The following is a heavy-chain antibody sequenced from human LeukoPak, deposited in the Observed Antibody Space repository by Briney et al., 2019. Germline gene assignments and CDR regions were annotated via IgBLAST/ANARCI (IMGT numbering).Heavy chain of an antibody. V-gene: IGHV3-9*01. D-gene: IGHD3-10*02. J-gene: IGHJ4*02. Sequence: PGGSLRLSCAASGFTFDDYAMHWVRQAPGKGLEWVSGISWNSGSIGYADSVKGRFTISRDNAKNTLYLQMNSLRAEDTAVYYCARGGLFAYYFDYWGQGTLVTVSS. CDR1: GFTFDDYA. CDR3: ARGGLFAYYFDY. CDR2: ISWNSGSI.